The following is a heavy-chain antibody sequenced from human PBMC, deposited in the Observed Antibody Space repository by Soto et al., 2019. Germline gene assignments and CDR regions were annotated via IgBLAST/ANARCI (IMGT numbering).Heavy chain of an antibody. CDR2: IYWDDDK. CDR1: GFSLTTYGVG. Sequence: QITLKESGPTLVKPTQTLTLTCTFSGFSLTTYGVGVGWVRQPPGKALEWLALIYWDDDKRYSPSLKSRLTITKGTSKNHVVLTMTNMDPVDTATYFCAHRLTLNSDWNYGRFDYWGQGTLVTVSS. CDR3: AHRLTLNSDWNYGRFDY. V-gene: IGHV2-5*02. D-gene: IGHD1-7*01. J-gene: IGHJ4*02.